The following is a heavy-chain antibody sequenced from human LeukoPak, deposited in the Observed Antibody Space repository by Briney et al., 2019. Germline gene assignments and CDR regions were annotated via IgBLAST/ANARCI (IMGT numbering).Heavy chain of an antibody. CDR3: AKDDGDAFDI. CDR2: ISGSGGST. Sequence: GGSLRLSCAASGFTFNSYALSWVRQAPGKGLEWGSAISGSGGSTYYAYSVKGRFTISRYNSKNTLYLQMNSLRAEDTDVYYCAKDDGDAFDIWGQGTMVTVSS. CDR1: GFTFNSYA. J-gene: IGHJ3*02. V-gene: IGHV3-23*01.